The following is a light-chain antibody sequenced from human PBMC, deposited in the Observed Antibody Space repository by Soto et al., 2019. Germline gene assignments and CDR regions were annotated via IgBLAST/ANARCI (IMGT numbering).Light chain of an antibody. CDR1: SSDVGGYNY. Sequence: QSALTQPASVSGSPGQSITISCTGTSSDVGGYNYVSWYQQHPGKAPKLMIYEVSNRPSGVSNRFSGSKSGNTASLTISGLQAEDEADYHCSSYSNSSPYVFGTGTKLTVL. CDR2: EVS. V-gene: IGLV2-14*01. J-gene: IGLJ1*01. CDR3: SSYSNSSPYV.